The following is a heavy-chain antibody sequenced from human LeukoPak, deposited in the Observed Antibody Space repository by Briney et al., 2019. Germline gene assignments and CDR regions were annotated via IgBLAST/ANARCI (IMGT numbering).Heavy chain of an antibody. V-gene: IGHV1-18*01. Sequence: GASVKVSCKASGYTFTTYNINWVRQAPGQGLEWMGWISGYNGNTNYAQKLQGRVTMTEDTSTDTAYMELSSLRSEDTAVYYCATRPLWFGELNPFDYWGQGTLVTVSS. J-gene: IGHJ4*02. CDR2: ISGYNGNT. CDR1: GYTFTTYN. D-gene: IGHD3-10*01. CDR3: ATRPLWFGELNPFDY.